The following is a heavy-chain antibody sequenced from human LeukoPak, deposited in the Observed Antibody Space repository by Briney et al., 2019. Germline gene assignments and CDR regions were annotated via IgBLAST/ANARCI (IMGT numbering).Heavy chain of an antibody. CDR1: GFPFSFYW. CDR3: AKAGARGNVNWFDS. J-gene: IGHJ5*01. D-gene: IGHD1-1*01. CDR2: ISGSGRST. V-gene: IGHV3-23*01. Sequence: GGSLRLSCVASGFPFSFYWIHWVRQAPGKGLEWVSAISGSGRSTYSADSVRGRFTTSRDNSKNILYLQMNNLRGEDTAVYYCAKAGARGNVNWFDSWGQGTLVTVSS.